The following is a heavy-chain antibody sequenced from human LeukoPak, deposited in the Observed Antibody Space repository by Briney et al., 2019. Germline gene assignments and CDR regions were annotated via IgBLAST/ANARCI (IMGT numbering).Heavy chain of an antibody. D-gene: IGHD4-17*01. CDR1: GGSISSYY. Sequence: SETLSLTCTVSGGSISSYYWTWIRQPPGKGLEWIGYIYNSGSTNYNPSLKSRVTISVDTSKNQFSLKLSSVTAADTAVYYCARRPTVTTFFDYWGQGTLVTVSS. J-gene: IGHJ4*02. CDR3: ARRPTVTTFFDY. CDR2: IYNSGST. V-gene: IGHV4-59*01.